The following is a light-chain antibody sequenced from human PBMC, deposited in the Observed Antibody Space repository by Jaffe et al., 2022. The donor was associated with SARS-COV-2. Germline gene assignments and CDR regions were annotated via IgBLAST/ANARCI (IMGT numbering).Light chain of an antibody. CDR3: QQLDSYPLT. Sequence: DIQLTQSPSVLSASVGDRVTITCRASQGISSYLAWYQQKPGKAPELLIYGASTLQSGVPSRFSGSGSGTEFTLTISSLQPEDFATYYCQQLDSYPLTFGGGAKVEIK. CDR1: QGISSY. V-gene: IGKV1-9*01. J-gene: IGKJ4*01. CDR2: GAS.